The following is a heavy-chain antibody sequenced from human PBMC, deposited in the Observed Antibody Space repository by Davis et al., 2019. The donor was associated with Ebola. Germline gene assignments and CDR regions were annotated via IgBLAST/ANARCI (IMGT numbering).Heavy chain of an antibody. CDR2: ISSSGSTI. Sequence: GESLKISCAASGFTFSDYYMSWIRQAPGKGLEWVSYISSSGSTIYYADSVKGRFTIYRDNAKNSLYLQMNSLRAEETAVYYCARARGRIGGMEYYYGMDVWGKGTRVTVSS. CDR1: GFTFSDYY. V-gene: IGHV3-11*01. CDR3: ARARGRIGGMEYYYGMDV. J-gene: IGHJ6*04. D-gene: IGHD3-16*01.